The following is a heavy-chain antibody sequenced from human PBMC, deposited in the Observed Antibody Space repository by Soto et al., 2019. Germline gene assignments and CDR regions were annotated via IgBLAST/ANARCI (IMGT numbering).Heavy chain of an antibody. CDR1: GYSISSGYY. D-gene: IGHD3-10*01. J-gene: IGHJ4*01. CDR3: AALWFGELAFNY. V-gene: IGHV4-38-2*02. CDR2: VYHNGIM. Sequence: DTLSLTCSVSGYSISSGYYWGWVRQAPGKGLEWLGSVYHNGIMFHNPSFQSRVTISVDTSKNQFSLNLRSVTAADTAVYYCAALWFGELAFNYWGHGILVTVSS.